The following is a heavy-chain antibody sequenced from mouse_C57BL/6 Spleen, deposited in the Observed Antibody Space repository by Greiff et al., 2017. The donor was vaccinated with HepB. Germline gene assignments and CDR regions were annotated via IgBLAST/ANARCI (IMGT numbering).Heavy chain of an antibody. CDR3: ARQTVVRYFDV. CDR1: GYTFTSYW. J-gene: IGHJ1*03. V-gene: IGHV1-59*01. CDR2: IDPSDSYT. D-gene: IGHD1-1*01. Sequence: VQLQQSGAELVRPGTSVKLSCKASGYTFTSYWMHWVKQRPGQGLEWIGVIDPSDSYTNYNQKFKGKATLTVDTSSSTAYMKLSSLTSEDSAVYDRARQTVVRYFDVWGTGTTVTVSS.